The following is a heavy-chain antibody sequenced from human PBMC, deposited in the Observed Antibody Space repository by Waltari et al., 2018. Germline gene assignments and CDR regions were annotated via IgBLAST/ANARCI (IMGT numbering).Heavy chain of an antibody. J-gene: IGHJ6*03. V-gene: IGHV1-69*12. CDR3: ASASSGSGPTYYYYMDV. CDR2: IIPIFGTA. D-gene: IGHD3-10*01. Sequence: QVQLVQSGAEVKKPGSSVKVSCKASGGTFSNSAISRVRQARGQGLELMGGIIPIFGTANDAQKFQGRVTITADESTSTAYMELSSLRSEDTAVYYCASASSGSGPTYYYYMDVWGKGTTVTISS. CDR1: GGTFSNSA.